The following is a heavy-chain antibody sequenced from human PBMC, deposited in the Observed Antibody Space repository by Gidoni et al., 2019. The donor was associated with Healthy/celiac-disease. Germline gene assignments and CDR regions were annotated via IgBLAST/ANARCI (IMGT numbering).Heavy chain of an antibody. CDR3: ARDQEMATIRDGEGGFDP. CDR2: ISSSSSYI. J-gene: IGHJ5*02. V-gene: IGHV3-21*01. CDR1: GFTLSTYS. D-gene: IGHD5-12*01. Sequence: EVQLVESGGGLVKPGGSLRLSCAASGFTLSTYSMNWVRQAPGKGLEWVSSISSSSSYIYYADSVKGRFTISRDNAKNSLYLQMNSLRAEDTAVYYCARDQEMATIRDGEGGFDPWGQGTLVTVSS.